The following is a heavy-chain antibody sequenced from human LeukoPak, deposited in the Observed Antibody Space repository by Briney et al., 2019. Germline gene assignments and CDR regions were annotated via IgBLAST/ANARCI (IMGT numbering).Heavy chain of an antibody. J-gene: IGHJ5*02. V-gene: IGHV1-46*01. CDR3: ARGAYYYDSSGYGWFDP. CDR2: INPSGGST. D-gene: IGHD3-22*01. CDR1: GYTFTGYY. Sequence: ASVKVSCKASGYTFTGYYMHWVRQAPGQGLEWMGIINPSGGSTSYAQKFQGRVTMTRDTSTSTVYMELSSLRSEDTAVYYCARGAYYYDSSGYGWFDPWGQGTLVTVSS.